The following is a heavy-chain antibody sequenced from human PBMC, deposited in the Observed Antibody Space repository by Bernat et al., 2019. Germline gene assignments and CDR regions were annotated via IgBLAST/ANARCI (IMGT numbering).Heavy chain of an antibody. D-gene: IGHD3-10*01. Sequence: EVQLVETGGGLIQPGGSLRLSCAASGLTVSSNYMSWVRQTPGKGLEWVSVIYSGGATYYADSVMGRFTISRDNSKNTLYLQMNSLRAEDTAVYYCASFYGSGSYYVDYWGQGTLVTVSS. CDR1: GLTVSSNY. CDR3: ASFYGSGSYYVDY. V-gene: IGHV3-53*02. CDR2: IYSGGAT. J-gene: IGHJ4*02.